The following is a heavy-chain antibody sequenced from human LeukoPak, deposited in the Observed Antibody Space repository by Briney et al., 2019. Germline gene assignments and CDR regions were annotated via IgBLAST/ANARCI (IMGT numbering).Heavy chain of an antibody. CDR3: ARRGNSDYGDYTLA. J-gene: IGHJ5*02. V-gene: IGHV5-51*01. CDR1: GYTFTSYW. Sequence: GESLKISCKGSGYTFTSYWIGWVRQMPGKGLEWMGIINPGDSDTRYSPSFQGQVTISVDKSISTAYLQWNSLKASDTAMYYCARRGNSDYGDYTLAWGQGTLVTVSS. CDR2: INPGDSDT. D-gene: IGHD4-17*01.